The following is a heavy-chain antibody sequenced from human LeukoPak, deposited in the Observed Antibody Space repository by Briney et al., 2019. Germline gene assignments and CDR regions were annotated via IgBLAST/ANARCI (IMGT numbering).Heavy chain of an antibody. J-gene: IGHJ3*02. CDR1: GLTFSSYS. Sequence: GGSLRLSCAASGLTFSSYSMNWVRQAPGKGLEWVSSISSSSSYIYYADSVKGRFTISRDNAKNSLYLQMNSLRAEDTAVYYCARVLVVVAATDHDAFDIWGQGTMVTVSS. CDR2: ISSSSSYI. CDR3: ARVLVVVAATDHDAFDI. V-gene: IGHV3-21*01. D-gene: IGHD2-15*01.